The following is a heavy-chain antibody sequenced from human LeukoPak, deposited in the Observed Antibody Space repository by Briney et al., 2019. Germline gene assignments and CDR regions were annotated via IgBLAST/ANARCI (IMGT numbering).Heavy chain of an antibody. CDR1: GYTFTCYY. CDR2: INPNSGGT. J-gene: IGHJ4*02. Sequence: ASVKVSCKASGYTFTCYYMHWVRQAPGQGLEWMGWINPNSGGTNYAQKFQGRVTMTRDTSISTAYMELSRLRSDDTAVYYCARRAVRLLRPPDYWGQGTLVTVSS. CDR3: ARRAVRLLRPPDY. D-gene: IGHD4-17*01. V-gene: IGHV1-2*02.